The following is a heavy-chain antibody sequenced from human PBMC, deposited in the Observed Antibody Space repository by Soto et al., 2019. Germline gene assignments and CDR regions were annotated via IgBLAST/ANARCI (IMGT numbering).Heavy chain of an antibody. CDR1: GYTFTSYY. V-gene: IGHV3-9*01. CDR2: ISWNSGSI. Sequence: SCKASGYTFTSYYMHWVRQAPGKGLEWVSGISWNSGSIGYADSVKGRFTISRDNAKNSLYLQMNSLRAEDTALYYCAKDRTPIVDPGSAFVIWGQGTMVTVSS. D-gene: IGHD2-15*01. CDR3: AKDRTPIVDPGSAFVI. J-gene: IGHJ3*02.